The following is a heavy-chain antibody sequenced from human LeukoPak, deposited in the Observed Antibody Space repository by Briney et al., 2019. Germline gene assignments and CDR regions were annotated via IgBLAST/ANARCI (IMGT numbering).Heavy chain of an antibody. J-gene: IGHJ4*02. CDR3: ARAKGDY. Sequence: PSETLSLTCAVSGGSISSASYSWSWIRQPPGKGLEWIGYIYYSGSAYYNPSLKSRVTISVDTSKNQFSLKLRSVTAADTAVYYCARAKGDYWGQGTLVTVSS. CDR1: GGSISSASYS. V-gene: IGHV4-61*01. CDR2: IYYSGSA.